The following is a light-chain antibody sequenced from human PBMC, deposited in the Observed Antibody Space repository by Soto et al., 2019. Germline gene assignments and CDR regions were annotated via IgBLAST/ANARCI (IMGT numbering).Light chain of an antibody. J-gene: IGLJ2*01. Sequence: QSVLTQPPSASGAPGQSVSISCSGSISNIGSNTVNWYQQLPGTAPRLVIYNDDRRPSGVPDRFSGSKSGTSASLAISGLQPEDEADYHCAVWDDSLGCFVAFGGGTKVTVL. CDR3: AVWDDSLGCFVA. CDR1: ISNIGSNT. CDR2: NDD. V-gene: IGLV1-44*01.